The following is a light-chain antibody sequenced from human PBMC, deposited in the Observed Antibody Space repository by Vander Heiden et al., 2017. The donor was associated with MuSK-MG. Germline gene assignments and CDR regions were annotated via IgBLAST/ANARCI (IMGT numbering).Light chain of an antibody. V-gene: IGKV1-9*01. CDR3: QQLNSYPPT. Sequence: DIPLSQSPSFLSASVGDRVTITCRVSQGISSYLAWYQQKPGKAPKLLIYAASTLQSGVPSRFSGSGSGTEFTLTISSLQSEDFATYYCQQLNSYPPTFGEGTKLEIK. J-gene: IGKJ2*01. CDR2: AAS. CDR1: QGISSY.